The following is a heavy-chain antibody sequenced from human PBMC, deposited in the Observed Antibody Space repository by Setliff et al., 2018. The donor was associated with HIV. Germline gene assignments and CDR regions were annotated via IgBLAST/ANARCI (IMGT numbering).Heavy chain of an antibody. CDR2: VYYSGST. V-gene: IGHV4-39*07. CDR1: GGSISSSSYY. Sequence: PSETLSLTCIVSGGSISSSSYYWGRIRQPPGKGLEWIGTVYYSGSTYYNPSLKSRVTISVDTSENQFSLKLSSVTAADTAAYYCARDGYSSSWYVISGSFDYWGQGILVTVSS. D-gene: IGHD6-13*01. J-gene: IGHJ4*02. CDR3: ARDGYSSSWYVISGSFDY.